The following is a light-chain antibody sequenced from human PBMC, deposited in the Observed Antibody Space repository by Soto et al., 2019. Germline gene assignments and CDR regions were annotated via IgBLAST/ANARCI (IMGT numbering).Light chain of an antibody. CDR2: KAS. V-gene: IGKV1-5*03. Sequence: IQMTQPPATPSAPVGDRVAITCGDRQSISRWLAGSQQKPGKAPKLLIYKASSLESGVPSRFSGSGSGTEFTLTISSLQPDDFATYYCQQYNSPTWTFGQGTKVDI. CDR3: QQYNSPTWT. J-gene: IGKJ1*01. CDR1: QSISRW.